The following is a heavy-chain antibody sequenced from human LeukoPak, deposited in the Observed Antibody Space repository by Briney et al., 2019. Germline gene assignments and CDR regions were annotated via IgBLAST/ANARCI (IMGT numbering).Heavy chain of an antibody. V-gene: IGHV3-23*01. Sequence: PGGSLRLSCAASGFTFSTYAMSWVRQAPGKGLEWVSGISGSGGSTYYADSVKGRFTISRDNSKNTLYLQMNSLRAEDTAVYYCAKDLGDGGYYYHYWGQGTLVTVSS. CDR1: GFTFSTYA. CDR2: ISGSGGST. J-gene: IGHJ4*02. D-gene: IGHD3-22*01. CDR3: AKDLGDGGYYYHY.